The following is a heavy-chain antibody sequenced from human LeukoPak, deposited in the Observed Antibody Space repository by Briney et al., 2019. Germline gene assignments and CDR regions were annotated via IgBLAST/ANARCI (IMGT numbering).Heavy chain of an antibody. CDR2: TSKDGSHT. D-gene: IGHD5-12*01. V-gene: IGHV3-74*03. J-gene: IGHJ4*02. CDR1: GFIFSGFW. Sequence: GGSLRLSCSASGFIFSGFWIHWVRQAPGKGPEWLSRTSKDGSHTVYADSAKGRFTASRDNTKNTVYLEVTNVRPEDTAVYYCTRGGYSGSYYRFSWGQGTPVTVAS. CDR3: TRGGYSGSYYRFS.